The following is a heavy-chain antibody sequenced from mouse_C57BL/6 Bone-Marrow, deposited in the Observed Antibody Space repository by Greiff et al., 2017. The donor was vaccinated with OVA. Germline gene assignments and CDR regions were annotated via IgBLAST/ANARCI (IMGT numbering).Heavy chain of an antibody. Sequence: QVQLQQPGAELVMPGASVKLSCKASGYTFTSYWMHWVKQRPGQGLEWIGEIGPSDSYTKYNQKFKGKSTLTVDKSSSTADMQLSSLTSEDSAVYSCAREVIWFYFDYWGQGTTLTVSS. J-gene: IGHJ2*01. V-gene: IGHV1-69*01. CDR1: GYTFTSYW. CDR3: AREVIWFYFDY. D-gene: IGHD2-2*01. CDR2: IGPSDSYT.